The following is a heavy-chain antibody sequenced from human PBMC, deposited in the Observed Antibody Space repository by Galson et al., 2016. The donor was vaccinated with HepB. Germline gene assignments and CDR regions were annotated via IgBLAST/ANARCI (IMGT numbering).Heavy chain of an antibody. CDR2: IFYSGNT. CDR3: ARHLGQQLSD. CDR1: GSSIGNTTYF. J-gene: IGHJ4*02. Sequence: SETLSLTCTVSGSSIGNTTYFWVWIRQPPGKGLEWIGSIFYSGNTYHNPSLKSRATIFVDTSKNQVSLKLISVTAADTAVYYCARHLGQQLSDWGQGTLVTVSS. D-gene: IGHD6-13*01. V-gene: IGHV4-39*01.